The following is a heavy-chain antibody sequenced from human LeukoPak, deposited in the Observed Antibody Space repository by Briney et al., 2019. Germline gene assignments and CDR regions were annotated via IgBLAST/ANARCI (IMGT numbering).Heavy chain of an antibody. V-gene: IGHV1-18*01. CDR2: ISAYDGGT. CDR1: GYXFTSYA. D-gene: IGHD6-13*01. J-gene: IGHJ6*02. CDR3: ARDPLTSTWSPYYFTLDV. Sequence: ASVKVSCKASGYXFTSYAYNWVRQAPGQGLEWMGMISAYDGGTKYAQNLQGRVTMTTDTSTRTAYMELTRLTSDDTAVYYCARDPLTSTWSPYYFTLDVWGQGTTVSVSS.